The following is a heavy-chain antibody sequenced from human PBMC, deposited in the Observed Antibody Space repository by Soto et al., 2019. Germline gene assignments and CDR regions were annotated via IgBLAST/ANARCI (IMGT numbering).Heavy chain of an antibody. CDR1: GGSVSSGTYY. V-gene: IGHV4-61*01. D-gene: IGHD6-13*01. J-gene: IGHJ4*02. CDR2: IYNSGST. Sequence: SETLSLTCTVSGGSVSSGTYYWSWIRQPPGKGLDWIGYIYNSGSTDYNPSLKSRVTISVDTSKNQFSLKLSSVTAADTAVYYCASGSSASAYIDYWGQGTLVTVSS. CDR3: ASGSSASAYIDY.